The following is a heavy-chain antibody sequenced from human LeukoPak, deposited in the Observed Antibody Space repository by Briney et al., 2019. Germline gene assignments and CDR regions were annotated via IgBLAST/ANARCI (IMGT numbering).Heavy chain of an antibody. J-gene: IGHJ4*02. D-gene: IGHD2-15*01. V-gene: IGHV3-21*01. Sequence: PGGSLRLSCAASGFTFSSYSMNSVRQAPGKGLEWVSSITSSSSYIYYADSVKGRFTISRDNAKNSLYLQMNSLRAEDTAVYYCARDFGGYCSGGSCYSGWSDYWGQGTLVTVSS. CDR3: ARDFGGYCSGGSCYSGWSDY. CDR2: ITSSSSYI. CDR1: GFTFSSYS.